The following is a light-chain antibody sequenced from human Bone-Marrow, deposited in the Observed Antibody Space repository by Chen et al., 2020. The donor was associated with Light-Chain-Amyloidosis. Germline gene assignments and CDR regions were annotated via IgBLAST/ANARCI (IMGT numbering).Light chain of an antibody. J-gene: IGLJ2*01. V-gene: IGLV3-25*03. CDR3: QSADSSGTYEVI. CDR2: RDT. CDR1: DLPTKY. Sequence: SYELTQPHSVSVSPGQTARITCSGDDLPTKYAYWYQQKTGQAPVLVIHRDTERPSGISERFSGSSSGTTATLTNSGVQAEDEADYHCQSADSSGTYEVIFGGGTKLTVL.